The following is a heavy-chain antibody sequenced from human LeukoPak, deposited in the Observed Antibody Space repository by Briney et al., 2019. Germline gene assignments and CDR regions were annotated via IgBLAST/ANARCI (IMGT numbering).Heavy chain of an antibody. Sequence: GGSLRLSCAASGFTFSDYYMSWIRQAPGKGLEWVSYISSSGSTIYYADSVKGRFTISRDNAKNSLYLQMNSLRAEDTAVYYCARDQDWGSPKFDYWGQGTLVTVSS. CDR2: ISSSGSTI. CDR1: GFTFSDYY. CDR3: ARDQDWGSPKFDY. J-gene: IGHJ4*02. V-gene: IGHV3-11*04. D-gene: IGHD7-27*01.